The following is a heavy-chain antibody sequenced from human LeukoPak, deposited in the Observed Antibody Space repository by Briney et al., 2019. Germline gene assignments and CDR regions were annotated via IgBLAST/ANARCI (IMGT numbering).Heavy chain of an antibody. CDR1: GGSISSGHW. D-gene: IGHD6-13*01. V-gene: IGHV4-4*02. CDR3: ARFGSSTWYKGAFDI. J-gene: IGHJ3*02. Sequence: KPSGTLSLTCAVSGGSISSGHWWTWVRQPPGKGLEWIGEIYHSGSTDYNPSLKSRVTISVDASKNQFSLNLTSVTAADTAVYYCARFGSSTWYKGAFDIWGQGTMVTVAS. CDR2: IYHSGST.